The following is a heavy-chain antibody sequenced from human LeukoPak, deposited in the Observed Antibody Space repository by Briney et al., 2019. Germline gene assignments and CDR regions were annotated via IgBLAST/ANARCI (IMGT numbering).Heavy chain of an antibody. J-gene: IGHJ4*02. CDR2: FYICGRT. V-gene: IGHV4-4*07. D-gene: IGHD5-12*01. CDR1: GGSTSSYY. Sequence: PSQTLSLTCTVSGGSTSSYYWSWIRQPAEKRLERIGRFYICGRTDYNPSLKRRATMSVDTSKTPFSLKLSSVTAADTAVYYCARVYTGYDLPGSLANYYFDYWGQGTLVTVSS. CDR3: ARVYTGYDLPGSLANYYFDY.